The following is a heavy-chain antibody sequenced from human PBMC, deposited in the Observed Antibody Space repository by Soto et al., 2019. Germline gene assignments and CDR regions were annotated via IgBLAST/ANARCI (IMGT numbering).Heavy chain of an antibody. CDR1: GGSVSSGGYY. D-gene: IGHD5-12*01. J-gene: IGHJ4*02. CDR3: ARAGGGWLQLNY. CDR2: FSYSGST. V-gene: IGHV4-61*08. Sequence: QVQLQESGPGLVKPSETLSLTCTVSGGSVSSGGYYWTWIRQTPGKALEWVGYFSYSGSTKYNPSLKSRITISVDTPKNQVSLKLTSVTAADTAVYFCARAGGGWLQLNYWGQGILVTVSS.